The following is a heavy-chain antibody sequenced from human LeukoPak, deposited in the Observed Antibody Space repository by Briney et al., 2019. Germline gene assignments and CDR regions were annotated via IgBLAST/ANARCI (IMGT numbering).Heavy chain of an antibody. Sequence: GGSLRLSCAASGFTFSSYGIHWVRQAPGKGLEWMAVISYDGSNKYYADSVKGRFTVTRDNSKNTLYLQMNSPRAEDTAVYYCAKGPGSYSQYYFDYWGQGTLVTVSS. CDR1: GFTFSSYG. CDR2: ISYDGSNK. V-gene: IGHV3-30*18. J-gene: IGHJ4*02. CDR3: AKGPGSYSQYYFDY. D-gene: IGHD1-26*01.